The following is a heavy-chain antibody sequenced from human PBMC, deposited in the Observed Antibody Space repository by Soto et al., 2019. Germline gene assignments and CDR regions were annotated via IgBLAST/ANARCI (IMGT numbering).Heavy chain of an antibody. Sequence: QVQLVESGGGVVQPGRSLRLSCAASGFTFSSYAMHWVRQAPGKGLEWVAVISYDGSNKYYADSVKGRFTISRDNSKNTRYLQMNSLRAEDTSVYYCARARLDTPDLDYWGQVTLVTVSS. J-gene: IGHJ4*02. CDR3: ARARLDTPDLDY. CDR1: GFTFSSYA. CDR2: ISYDGSNK. D-gene: IGHD3-16*01. V-gene: IGHV3-30-3*01.